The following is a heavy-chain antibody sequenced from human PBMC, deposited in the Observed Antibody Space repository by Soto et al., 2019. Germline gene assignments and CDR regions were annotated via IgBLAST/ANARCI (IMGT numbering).Heavy chain of an antibody. CDR1: GFTFSSYS. Sequence: EVQLVESGGGLVQPGGSLRLSCAASGFTFSSYSMNWVRQAPGKGLEWVSYISSSSSTIYYADSVKGRFTISRDNAKNSLYLKMNSLRDEDTAVYYCARGENDSSGYSSPNWFDPWGQGTLVTFSS. CDR2: ISSSSSTI. CDR3: ARGENDSSGYSSPNWFDP. V-gene: IGHV3-48*02. J-gene: IGHJ5*02. D-gene: IGHD3-22*01.